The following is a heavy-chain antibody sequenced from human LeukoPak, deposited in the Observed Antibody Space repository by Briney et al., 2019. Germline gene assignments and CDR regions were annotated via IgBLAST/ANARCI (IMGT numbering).Heavy chain of an antibody. CDR1: GGSISSGDYY. CDR2: IYYSGST. D-gene: IGHD2-15*01. V-gene: IGHV4-30-4*01. Sequence: PSETLSLTCTVSGGSISSGDYYWSWIRQPPGKGLEWIGYIYYSGSTYYNPSLKSRVTISVDTSKNQFSLKLSSVTAADTAVYYCARDGVSDIVVDAWGQGTLVTVSS. J-gene: IGHJ5*02. CDR3: ARDGVSDIVVDA.